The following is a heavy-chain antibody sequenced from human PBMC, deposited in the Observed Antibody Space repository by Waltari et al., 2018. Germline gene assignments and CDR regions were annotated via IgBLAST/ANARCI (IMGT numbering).Heavy chain of an antibody. CDR2: INRNGGTT. V-gene: IGHV3-20*04. J-gene: IGHJ6*02. CDR3: ARGGMWFAEKAGMDV. Sequence: EVQLVESGGGVMRPGGSLRLSCAGFGFTVKDHGWKWVRLVQGKGLGWVAGINRNGGTTAYADSVKGRFTISRDNAKNSLYLQMNSLRGEDTALYYCARGGMWFAEKAGMDVWGQGTTVTVSS. D-gene: IGHD3-10*01. CDR1: GFTVKDHG.